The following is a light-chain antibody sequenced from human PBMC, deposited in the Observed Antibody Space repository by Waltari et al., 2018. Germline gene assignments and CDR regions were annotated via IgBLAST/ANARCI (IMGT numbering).Light chain of an antibody. CDR3: QHYVRLPAT. J-gene: IGKJ1*01. Sequence: EIVLTQSPGTLSLSPGERATLSCRASQSVRGSLAWYQQKAGQAPRPLIYGASSRATGIPDRFSCSGSGTDFSLTISRLEPEDFAVYYCQHYVRLPATFGQGTKVEI. V-gene: IGKV3-20*01. CDR1: QSVRGS. CDR2: GAS.